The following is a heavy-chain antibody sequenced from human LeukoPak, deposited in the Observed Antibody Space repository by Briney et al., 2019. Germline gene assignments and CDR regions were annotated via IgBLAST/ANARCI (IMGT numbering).Heavy chain of an antibody. CDR2: IDNSSGNT. J-gene: IGHJ2*01. CDR3: ARYRGYSYGPGWYLDL. V-gene: IGHV3-11*06. Sequence: GGSLRLSCAASGFSFSDYYMSWIRQAPGKGLEWVGYIDNSSGNTKYADSVKGRFTISRDNAKNSLYLQMYSLRAEDTAVYYCARYRGYSYGPGWYLDLWGRGTLVTVSS. D-gene: IGHD5-18*01. CDR1: GFSFSDYY.